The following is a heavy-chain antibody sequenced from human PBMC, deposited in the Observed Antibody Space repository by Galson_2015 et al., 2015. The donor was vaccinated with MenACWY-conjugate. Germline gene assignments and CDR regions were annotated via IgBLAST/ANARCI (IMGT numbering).Heavy chain of an antibody. D-gene: IGHD3-10*01. CDR1: GFSLTTTGVG. CDR2: IYWDDDH. Sequence: PALVKPTQPLTLTCNFSGFSLTTTGVGVGWIRQSPGKALEWLALIYWDDDHLYSPYLKSRLTITKDTSKNQVLLTMTNMDPVDTATYFCARTPRGATQFDFWGQGVLVTVSA. CDR3: ARTPRGATQFDF. V-gene: IGHV2-5*02. J-gene: IGHJ4*02.